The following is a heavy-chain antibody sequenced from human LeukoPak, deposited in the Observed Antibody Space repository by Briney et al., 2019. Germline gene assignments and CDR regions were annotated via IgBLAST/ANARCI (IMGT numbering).Heavy chain of an antibody. CDR1: GFTFSSYW. CDR2: MNHDGSEK. J-gene: IGHJ6*04. D-gene: IGHD3-16*01. Sequence: GGSLRLSCAASGFTFSSYWMNWVRQAPGKGLEWVANMNHDGSEKYQIDSVKGRFTISRGNAKNSLYLQMNSLRAEDTALYYCARDYTAGRVWGKGTTVTVSS. V-gene: IGHV3-7*03. CDR3: ARDYTAGRV.